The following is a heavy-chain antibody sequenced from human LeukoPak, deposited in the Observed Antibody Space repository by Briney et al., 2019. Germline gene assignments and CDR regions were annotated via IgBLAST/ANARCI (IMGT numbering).Heavy chain of an antibody. CDR1: GGSISSYY. V-gene: IGHV4-59*01. Sequence: SETLSLTCTVSGGSISSYYWSWIRQPPGKGLEWIGYIYYSGSTNYNPSLKSRVTISVDTSKNQFSLKLSSVTAADTAVYYCARVVRNYYDSSGYSPSYYYYYGMDVWGQGTTVTVSS. D-gene: IGHD3-22*01. J-gene: IGHJ6*02. CDR3: ARVVRNYYDSSGYSPSYYYYYGMDV. CDR2: IYYSGST.